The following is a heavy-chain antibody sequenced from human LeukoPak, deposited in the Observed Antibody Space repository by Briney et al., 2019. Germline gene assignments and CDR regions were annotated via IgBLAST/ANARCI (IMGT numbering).Heavy chain of an antibody. J-gene: IGHJ4*02. CDR2: IIPILGIA. V-gene: IGHV1-69*02. Sequence: SVKVSCKASGYTFAGYYMHWVRQAPGQGLEWMGRIIPILGIANYAQKFQGRVTITADKSTSTAYMELSSLRSEDTAVYYCARLQGHLDYWGQGTLVTVSS. CDR1: GYTFAGYY. CDR3: ARLQGHLDY.